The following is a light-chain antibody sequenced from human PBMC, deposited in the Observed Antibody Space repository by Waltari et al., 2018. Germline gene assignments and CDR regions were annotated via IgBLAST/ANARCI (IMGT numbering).Light chain of an antibody. CDR1: QGISSY. V-gene: IGKV1-9*01. J-gene: IGKJ2*03. CDR2: YVT. Sequence: DIQMSQSPSSLSASIGDRVTITCRASQGISSYLNWYQQKPGKAPKLLIYYVTSLASGGPSRFSGSGSGTEFTLTISSLQPEDFVTYYCQQGNSYPYSFGQGTKVEIK. CDR3: QQGNSYPYS.